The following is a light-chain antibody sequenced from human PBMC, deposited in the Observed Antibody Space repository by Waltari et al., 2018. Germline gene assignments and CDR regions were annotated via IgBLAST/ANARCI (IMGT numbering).Light chain of an antibody. V-gene: IGKV1-5*03. J-gene: IGKJ5*01. CDR2: SAA. Sequence: IQMTQSPSTLSASVGDRVTITCRASQSIYNLVVWYKQKPGKAPKLLMSSAAVLVSGVLPRFSGSGCWTDYTLTISSLQPDDFATYYCQQRKTYPITFGQGTRL. CDR3: QQRKTYPIT. CDR1: QSIYNL.